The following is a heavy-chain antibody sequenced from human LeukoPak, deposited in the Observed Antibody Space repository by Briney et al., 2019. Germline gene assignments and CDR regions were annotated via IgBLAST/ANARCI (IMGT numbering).Heavy chain of an antibody. CDR2: INHSGST. J-gene: IGHJ4*02. V-gene: IGHV4-34*01. Sequence: SETLSLTCAVYGGSFSGYYWSWIRQPPGKGLEWIGEINHSGSTNYNPSLKSRVTISVDTSKNQFSLKLSSVTAADTAVYYCASHLGWLWFGELKGAFDYWGQGTLVTASS. CDR3: ASHLGWLWFGELKGAFDY. CDR1: GGSFSGYY. D-gene: IGHD3-10*01.